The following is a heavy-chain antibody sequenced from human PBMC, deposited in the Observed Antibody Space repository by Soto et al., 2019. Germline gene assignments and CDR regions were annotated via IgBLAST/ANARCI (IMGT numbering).Heavy chain of an antibody. CDR3: ARAPRGNYGYPSYFDY. J-gene: IGHJ4*02. CDR1: GGSISSYY. CDR2: TYYSGST. V-gene: IGHV4-59*01. D-gene: IGHD3-10*01. Sequence: ETLSLTCAVYGGSISSYYWSWIRQPPGKGLEWIGYTYYSGSTNYNPSLKSRVTISVDTSKNQFSLKLSSVTAADTAVYYCARAPRGNYGYPSYFDYWGQGTLVTVSS.